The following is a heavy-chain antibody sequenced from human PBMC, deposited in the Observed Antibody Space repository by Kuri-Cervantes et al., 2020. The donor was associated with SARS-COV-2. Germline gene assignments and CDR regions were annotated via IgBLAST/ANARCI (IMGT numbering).Heavy chain of an antibody. CDR1: GGSISSGGYS. CDR3: ARAARTTMVRGVIGY. D-gene: IGHD3-10*01. J-gene: IGHJ4*02. CDR2: IYHSGST. Sequence: SQTLSLTCAVSGGSISSGGYSWSWIRQPPGKGLEWIGYIYHSGSTYYNPSLKSRVTISVDRSKNQFSLKPSSVTAADTAVYYCARAARTTMVRGVIGYWGQGTLVTVSS. V-gene: IGHV4-30-2*01.